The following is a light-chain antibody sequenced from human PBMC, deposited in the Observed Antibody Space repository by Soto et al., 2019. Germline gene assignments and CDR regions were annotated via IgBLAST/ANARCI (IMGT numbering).Light chain of an antibody. CDR1: QSVLNSANNKNY. J-gene: IGKJ5*01. CDR2: GAS. V-gene: IGKV4-1*01. CDR3: QQYYSSSTT. Sequence: VMTQSPDSLTVSLGERATIDCRSSQSVLNSANNKNYLAWYQQKPGQSPNLLIYGASSRESGVPDRFSGSGSGTDFTLTITGLQAEDVAVYYCQQYYSSSTTFGQGTRLEIK.